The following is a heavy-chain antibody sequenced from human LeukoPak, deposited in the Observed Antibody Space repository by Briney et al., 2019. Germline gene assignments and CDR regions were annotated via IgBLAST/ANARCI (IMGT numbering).Heavy chain of an antibody. Sequence: PGRSLRLSCAASAFTFRSYAMHWVRQAPGKGLEWVAAISYDETNKFYADSVKGRFTISRDNSKKTLFLQMNSLRAEDTAVYYCAKGGYSSGWRNYFDYWGQGTLVTVSS. D-gene: IGHD6-19*01. CDR2: ISYDETNK. CDR1: AFTFRSYA. CDR3: AKGGYSSGWRNYFDY. J-gene: IGHJ4*02. V-gene: IGHV3-30-3*01.